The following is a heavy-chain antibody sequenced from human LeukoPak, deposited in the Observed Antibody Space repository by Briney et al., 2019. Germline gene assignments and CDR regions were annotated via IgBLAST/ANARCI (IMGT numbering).Heavy chain of an antibody. V-gene: IGHV3-23*01. CDR2: ISGSGGST. Sequence: GGSLRLSCAASGFTFSSYGMSWVRQAPGKGLEWVSLISGSGGSTFYADSVQGRFTISRDNAKNSLYLQMNSLRAEDTAVYYCARGEYYFDYWGQGTLVTVSS. D-gene: IGHD3-10*01. J-gene: IGHJ4*02. CDR3: ARGEYYFDY. CDR1: GFTFSSYG.